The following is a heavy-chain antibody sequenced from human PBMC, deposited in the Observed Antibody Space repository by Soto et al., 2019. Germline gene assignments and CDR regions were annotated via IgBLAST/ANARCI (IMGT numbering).Heavy chain of an antibody. CDR2: ISGSGGST. Sequence: GGSLRLSCAASGFTFSSYAMSWVRQAPGKGLEWVSAISGSGGSTYYADSVKGRFTISRDNSKNTLYLQMNSLRAEDTAVYYCAKCSSNVYYYGSGSFSWGQGTLVTVPQ. CDR1: GFTFSSYA. V-gene: IGHV3-23*01. D-gene: IGHD3-10*01. CDR3: AKCSSNVYYYGSGSFS. J-gene: IGHJ5*02.